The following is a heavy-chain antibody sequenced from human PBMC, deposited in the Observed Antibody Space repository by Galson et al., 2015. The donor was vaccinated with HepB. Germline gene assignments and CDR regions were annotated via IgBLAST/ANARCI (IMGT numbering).Heavy chain of an antibody. J-gene: IGHJ1*01. V-gene: IGHV3-33*08. CDR2: IWYDGSNK. Sequence: SLRLSCAASGFTFSSYSMHWVRQAPGKGLEWVAVIWYDGSNKYYADSVKGRFTISRDNSKNTLYLQMNSLRAEDTAVYYCARGVYYGSLWFQHWGQGTLVTVSS. D-gene: IGHD3-10*01. CDR1: GFTFSSYS. CDR3: ARGVYYGSLWFQH.